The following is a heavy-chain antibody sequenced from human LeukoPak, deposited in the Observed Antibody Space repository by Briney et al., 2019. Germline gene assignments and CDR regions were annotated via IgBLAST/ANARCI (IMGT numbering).Heavy chain of an antibody. CDR1: GFTFSSCG. CDR2: IWYDGTNK. D-gene: IGHD3-10*01. CDR3: AKVVSGNLYSPCD. J-gene: IGHJ4*02. V-gene: IGHV3-33*06. Sequence: GGSLRLSCAASGFTFSSCGMHWVRQAPGKGLEWVAVIWYDGTNKYYADSVKGRFTISRDNSKNTLYLQMNSLRAEDTAVYYCAKVVSGNLYSPCDWGQGTLVTVSS.